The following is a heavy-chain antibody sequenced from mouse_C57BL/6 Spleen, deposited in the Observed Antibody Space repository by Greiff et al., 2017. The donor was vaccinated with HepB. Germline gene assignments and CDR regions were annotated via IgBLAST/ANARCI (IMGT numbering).Heavy chain of an antibody. CDR1: GFTFSDYG. D-gene: IGHD2-4*01. Sequence: EVMLVESGGGLVKPGGSLKLSCAASGFTFSDYGMTWVRQAPEKGLEWVAYISSGSITIYYADTVKGRFTISRDNAKKTLFLQMTSLRSEDTAMYYCARGDDYDGYYAMDYWGQGTSVTVSS. CDR2: ISSGSITI. V-gene: IGHV5-17*01. J-gene: IGHJ4*01. CDR3: ARGDDYDGYYAMDY.